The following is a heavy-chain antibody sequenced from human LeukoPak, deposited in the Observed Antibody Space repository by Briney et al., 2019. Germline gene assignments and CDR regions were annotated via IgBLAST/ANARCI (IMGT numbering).Heavy chain of an antibody. Sequence: ASVKVSCKASGYTFTGYYMHWVRQAPGQGLEWMGWINPNSGGTNYAQKFQGRVTMTRDTSISTAYMELSRLRSDDTAVYYCARDRYYYGSGAVAVYYYYMDVWGKGTTVTVSS. V-gene: IGHV1-2*02. CDR3: ARDRYYYGSGAVAVYYYYMDV. CDR1: GYTFTGYY. J-gene: IGHJ6*03. D-gene: IGHD3-10*01. CDR2: INPNSGGT.